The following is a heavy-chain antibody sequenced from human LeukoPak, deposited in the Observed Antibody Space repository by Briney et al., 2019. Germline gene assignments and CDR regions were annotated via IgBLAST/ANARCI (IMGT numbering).Heavy chain of an antibody. J-gene: IGHJ4*02. D-gene: IGHD6-19*01. Sequence: GGSLRLSCAASGFTFSSYGMHWVRQAPGKGLEWVAVIWYDGSNKYYADSVKGRFTISRDNSKNTLYLQMNSLRAEDTAVYYCARARDSSGWFLDYWGQGTLVTVSS. CDR2: IWYDGSNK. CDR1: GFTFSSYG. V-gene: IGHV3-33*01. CDR3: ARARDSSGWFLDY.